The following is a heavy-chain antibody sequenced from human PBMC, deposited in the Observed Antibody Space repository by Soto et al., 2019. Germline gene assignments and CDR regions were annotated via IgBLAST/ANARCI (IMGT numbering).Heavy chain of an antibody. CDR1: GCSFSNYT. J-gene: IGHJ4*02. V-gene: IGHV3-23*01. Sequence: ALRGSCAASGCSFSNYTMSWVRQAPGKGLEWVSIISASGDYTYYADSVKGRFTISRDNSKNTMYMQMNNLRADDTAVYYCASLMVTATGQPGDCLDHWGPGILFTVSS. D-gene: IGHD2-15*01. CDR3: ASLMVTATGQPGDCLDH. CDR2: ISASGDYT.